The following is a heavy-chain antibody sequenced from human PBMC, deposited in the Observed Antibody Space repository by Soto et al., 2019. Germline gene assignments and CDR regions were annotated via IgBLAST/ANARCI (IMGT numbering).Heavy chain of an antibody. V-gene: IGHV3-30*18. CDR2: ISYDGSNK. Sequence: QVQLVESGGGVVQPGRSLRLSCAASGFTFSSYGMHWVRQAPGKGLEWVAVISYDGSNKYYADSVKGRFTISRDNSKTTLYLQMNSLRAEDTAVYYCAKDRILYSGSYCFDYWGQGTLVTVSS. CDR3: AKDRILYSGSYCFDY. CDR1: GFTFSSYG. D-gene: IGHD1-26*01. J-gene: IGHJ4*02.